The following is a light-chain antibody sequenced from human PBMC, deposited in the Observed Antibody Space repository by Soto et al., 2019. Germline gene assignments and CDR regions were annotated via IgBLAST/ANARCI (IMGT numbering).Light chain of an antibody. CDR1: QSVLYSSNNKNY. CDR3: XXYYSTPYT. Sequence: DIVMTQSPDSLAVSLGERATINCKSSQSVLYSSNNKNYLAWYQQKPGQPPKLLIYWASTRESGVPDRFSGSGSGTDFTLTISSLQAXDVXXXXXXXYYSTPYTFGQGTKLEIK. V-gene: IGKV4-1*01. J-gene: IGKJ2*01. CDR2: WAS.